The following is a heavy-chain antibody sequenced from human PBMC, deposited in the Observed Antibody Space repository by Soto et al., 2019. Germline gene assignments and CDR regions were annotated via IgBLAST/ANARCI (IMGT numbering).Heavy chain of an antibody. Sequence: LSCAASGFTFKNYGMHWVRQAPGKGLEWVXIVYYDGSNQYYADSVKGRFTISRDNSKNTLCLQMNSLRVDDTAMYYCARDLSDYWGQGTLVTVSS. CDR1: GFTFKNYG. CDR2: VYYDGSNQ. J-gene: IGHJ4*02. CDR3: ARDLSDY. V-gene: IGHV3-33*01.